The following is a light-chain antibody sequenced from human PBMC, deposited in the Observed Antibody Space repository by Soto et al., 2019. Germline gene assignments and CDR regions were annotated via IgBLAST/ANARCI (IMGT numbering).Light chain of an antibody. V-gene: IGLV2-14*01. CDR1: SSDVGGYNY. J-gene: IGLJ1*01. CDR3: SSYTTISTYV. CDR2: DVR. Sequence: QSVLTQPASVSGSPGQSITIYCTGTSSDVGGYNYVSWYQQHPGKAPKLMIYDVRNRPSGVSNRFSGSKSVNTASLTISGLQAEDEADYYCSSYTTISTYVFGTGTKVTV.